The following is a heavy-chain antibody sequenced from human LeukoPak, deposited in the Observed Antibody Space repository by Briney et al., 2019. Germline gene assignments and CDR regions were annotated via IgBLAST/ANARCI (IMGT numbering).Heavy chain of an antibody. Sequence: SETLSLTCTVSGGSISSYYWSWIRQPPGKGLEWIGYIYYSGSTNYNPSLKSRVTISVDTSKNQFSLKLSSVTAADTAVYYCARAAVGYCSSTSCAKKPYYFDYWGQGTLVTVSS. V-gene: IGHV4-59*01. J-gene: IGHJ4*02. D-gene: IGHD2-2*01. CDR1: GGSISSYY. CDR3: ARAAVGYCSSTSCAKKPYYFDY. CDR2: IYYSGST.